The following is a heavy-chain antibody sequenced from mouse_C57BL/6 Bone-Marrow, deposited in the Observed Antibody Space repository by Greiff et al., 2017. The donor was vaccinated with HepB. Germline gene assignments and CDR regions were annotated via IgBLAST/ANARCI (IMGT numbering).Heavy chain of an antibody. J-gene: IGHJ3*01. Sequence: EVKLEESGGGLVQPGGSLKLSCAASGFTFSDYYMYWVRQTPEKRLEWVAYISNGGGSTYYPDTVKGRFTISRDNAKNTLYLQMSRLKSEDTAMYYCARNGFAYWGQGTLVTVSA. CDR2: ISNGGGST. CDR1: GFTFSDYY. CDR3: ARNGFAY. V-gene: IGHV5-12*01.